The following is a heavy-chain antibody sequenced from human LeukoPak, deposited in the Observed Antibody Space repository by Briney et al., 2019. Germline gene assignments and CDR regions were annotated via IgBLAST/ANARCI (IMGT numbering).Heavy chain of an antibody. CDR2: ISGSGGST. CDR3: AKIGVDTGIDGTWHFDY. D-gene: IGHD5-18*01. V-gene: IGHV3-23*01. Sequence: GGSLRLSCAASGFTFSSYGMTWVRQAPGKGLEWVSAISGSGGSTYYADSVKGRFTISRDNSKNTLYLQMNSLRAEDTAVYYCAKIGVDTGIDGTWHFDYWGQGTLVTVSS. CDR1: GFTFSSYG. J-gene: IGHJ4*02.